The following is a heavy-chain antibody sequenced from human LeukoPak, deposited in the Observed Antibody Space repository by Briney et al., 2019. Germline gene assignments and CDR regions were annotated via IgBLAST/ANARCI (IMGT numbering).Heavy chain of an antibody. J-gene: IGHJ4*02. CDR2: ISYDGSNK. D-gene: IGHD5-12*01. CDR3: AREQAFYSGYDY. V-gene: IGHV3-30*04. Sequence: QPGRSLRLSCAASGFTFSSYAMHWVRQAPGKGLEWVAVISYDGSNKYYADSVKGRFTISRDNSKNTLYLQMNSLSAEDTAVYYCAREQAFYSGYDYWGQGTLVTVSS. CDR1: GFTFSSYA.